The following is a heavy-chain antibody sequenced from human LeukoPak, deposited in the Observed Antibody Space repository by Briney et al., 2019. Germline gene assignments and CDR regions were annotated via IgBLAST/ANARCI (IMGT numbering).Heavy chain of an antibody. J-gene: IGHJ5*02. V-gene: IGHV5-51*01. CDR2: INPRDSDT. Sequence: GESLKISCKGSGYSFTSYWIGWVRQMPGKGLELMGIINPRDSDTRYSPSFQGHVTISADKSIITAYLQWSSLKASDTAMYYCARLLRDAAAGSWFDPWGQGTQVTVSS. CDR3: ARLLRDAAAGSWFDP. CDR1: GYSFTSYW. D-gene: IGHD6-13*01.